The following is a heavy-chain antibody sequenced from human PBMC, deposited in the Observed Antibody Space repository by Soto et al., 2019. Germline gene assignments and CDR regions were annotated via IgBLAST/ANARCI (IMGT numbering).Heavy chain of an antibody. CDR1: GGSISCYY. CDR3: ARQQLLPFYYSLDV. J-gene: IGHJ6*02. CDR2: IYYRGST. D-gene: IGHD6-13*01. V-gene: IGHV4-59*01. Sequence: PSETLSLTCSVSGGSISCYYWSWIRQAPGKGLEYIGYIYYRGSTNYNPSLKSRVTMSVDTSRNQFSLTLNSVTAADTAVYYCARQQLLPFYYSLDVWGQGTTVTVSS.